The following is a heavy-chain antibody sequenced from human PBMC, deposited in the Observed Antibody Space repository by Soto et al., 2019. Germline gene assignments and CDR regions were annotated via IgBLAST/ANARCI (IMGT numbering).Heavy chain of an antibody. Sequence: GGSLRLSCAASGLTFSSYAMHWVRQAPGKGLEWVAVISYDGSNKYYADSVKGRFTISRDNSKNTLYLQMNSLRAEDTAVYYCARVRAAAGTSPFDNWGQGTLVTVSS. CDR3: ARVRAAAGTSPFDN. CDR2: ISYDGSNK. CDR1: GLTFSSYA. D-gene: IGHD6-13*01. J-gene: IGHJ4*02. V-gene: IGHV3-30-3*01.